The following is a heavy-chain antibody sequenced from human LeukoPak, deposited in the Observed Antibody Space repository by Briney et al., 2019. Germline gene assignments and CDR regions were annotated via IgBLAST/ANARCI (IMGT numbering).Heavy chain of an antibody. V-gene: IGHV1-2*02. D-gene: IGHD6-13*01. CDR2: INPNSGGT. J-gene: IGHJ5*02. CDR1: GYTFTGYY. Sequence: ASVKVSCKASGYTFTGYYMHWVRQAPGQGLEWMGWINPNSGGTNYAQKCQGRVTMTRDTSISTAYMELSRLRSDDTAVYYCARDRGSYSSSWPNWFDPWGQGTLVTVSS. CDR3: ARDRGSYSSSWPNWFDP.